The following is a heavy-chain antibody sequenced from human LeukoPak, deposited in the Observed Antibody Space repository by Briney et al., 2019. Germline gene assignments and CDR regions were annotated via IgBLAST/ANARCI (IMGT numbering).Heavy chain of an antibody. Sequence: GGSLRLSCEASGSRFSDYYMTWIRQTPGRGLEWVSYISNGGDSTSYADSLEGRFTISRDNAKNSLYLRMNSLRAEDTAMYYCVRATEGGAMDVWGQGTTVTVSS. J-gene: IGHJ6*02. CDR2: ISNGGDST. CDR3: VRATEGGAMDV. D-gene: IGHD2-21*02. CDR1: GSRFSDYY. V-gene: IGHV3-11*05.